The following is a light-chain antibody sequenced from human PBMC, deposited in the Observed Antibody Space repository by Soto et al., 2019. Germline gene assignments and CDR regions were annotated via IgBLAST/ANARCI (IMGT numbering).Light chain of an antibody. V-gene: IGLV2-14*01. CDR3: NSHTSSGFRV. CDR2: EVS. J-gene: IGLJ1*01. Sequence: QSALTQPASVSGSPGQSITISSTGTSSDVGGYNHVSWYQHHPGKAPKLMIYEVSNRPSGVSNRFSGSKSGYTASLTISGLQAEDEADYYCNSHTSSGFRVFGTGTKVTVL. CDR1: SSDVGGYNH.